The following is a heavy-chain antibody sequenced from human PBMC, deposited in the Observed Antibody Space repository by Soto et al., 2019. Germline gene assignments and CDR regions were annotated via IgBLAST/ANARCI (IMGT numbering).Heavy chain of an antibody. D-gene: IGHD2-8*01. CDR1: GFTFSSYG. V-gene: IGHV3-33*01. Sequence: PGGSLRLSCAASGFTFSSYGMHWVRQAPGKGLEWVAVIWYDGSNKYYADSVKGRFTISRDNSKNTLYLQMNSLRAEDTAVYYCARELLITSCNGVCYSLDYWGQGTRVTVSS. CDR2: IWYDGSNK. J-gene: IGHJ4*02. CDR3: ARELLITSCNGVCYSLDY.